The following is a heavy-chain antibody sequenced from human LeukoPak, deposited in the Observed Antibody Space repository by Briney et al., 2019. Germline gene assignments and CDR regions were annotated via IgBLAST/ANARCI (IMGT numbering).Heavy chain of an antibody. V-gene: IGHV4-4*07. CDR2: IYTSGST. D-gene: IGHD5-18*01. Sequence: PSETLSLTCTASGGSISSYYWSWIRQPAGKGLEWIGRIYTSGSTNYNPSLKSRVTMSVDTSKNQFSLKLSSVTAADTAVYYCAREEGDTAILPTHFDYWGQGTLVTVSS. CDR1: GGSISSYY. CDR3: AREEGDTAILPTHFDY. J-gene: IGHJ4*02.